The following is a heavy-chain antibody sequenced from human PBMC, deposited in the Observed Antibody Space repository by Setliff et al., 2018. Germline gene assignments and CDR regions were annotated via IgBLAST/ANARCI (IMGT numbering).Heavy chain of an antibody. CDR3: AANPGIAAGGDFDY. Sequence: SETLSLTCTVSGGSFSGYYWSWIRQPPGKGLEWIGEINHSGNTNYNPSLKSRVTISVDTSKNQFALKLSSVTAADTAVYYCAANPGIAAGGDFDYWGQGILVT. CDR1: GGSFSGYY. J-gene: IGHJ4*02. V-gene: IGHV4-34*01. CDR2: INHSGNT. D-gene: IGHD6-13*01.